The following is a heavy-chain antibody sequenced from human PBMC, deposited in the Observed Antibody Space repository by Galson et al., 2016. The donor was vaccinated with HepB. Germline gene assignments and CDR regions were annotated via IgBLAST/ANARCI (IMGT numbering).Heavy chain of an antibody. Sequence: SVKVSCKASGYTLTDYYTHWVRQAPGQGLEWMGWINSNSGATNYAQKFQGRISMTRDTSINTAYLELSSLRSDDTAVYFCGRGGESYNSDWYLIDYWGQGTLVTVSS. J-gene: IGHJ4*02. V-gene: IGHV1-2*02. CDR2: INSNSGAT. CDR3: GRGGESYNSDWYLIDY. CDR1: GYTLTDYY. D-gene: IGHD6-19*01.